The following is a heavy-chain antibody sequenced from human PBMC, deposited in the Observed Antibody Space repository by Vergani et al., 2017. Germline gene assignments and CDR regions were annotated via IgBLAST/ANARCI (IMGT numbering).Heavy chain of an antibody. D-gene: IGHD3-9*01. Sequence: QVQLVQSGAEVKKPGASVKVSCKASGYTFTGYYMHWVRQAPGQGLEWMGWINPNSGGTNYAQKFQGRVTMTRDTSISTAYMELSRLRSDDTAVYYCARVDYDILTNNQMEDAFDIWGQGTMVTVSS. CDR3: ARVDYDILTNNQMEDAFDI. V-gene: IGHV1-2*02. CDR1: GYTFTGYY. CDR2: INPNSGGT. J-gene: IGHJ3*02.